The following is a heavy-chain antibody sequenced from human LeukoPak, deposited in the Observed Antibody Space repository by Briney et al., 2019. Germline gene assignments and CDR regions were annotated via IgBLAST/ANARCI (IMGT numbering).Heavy chain of an antibody. J-gene: IGHJ6*02. CDR1: GGSFSGYY. Sequence: SETLSLTCAVYGGSFSGYYWSWIRQPPGKGLEWIGEINHSGSTNYNPSLKSRVTISVDTSKNQFSLKLCSVTAADTAVYYCARGRVVPPAIGAIPRYYYGMDVWGQGTTVTVSS. CDR3: ARGRVVPPAIGAIPRYYYGMDV. D-gene: IGHD2-2*02. CDR2: INHSGST. V-gene: IGHV4-34*01.